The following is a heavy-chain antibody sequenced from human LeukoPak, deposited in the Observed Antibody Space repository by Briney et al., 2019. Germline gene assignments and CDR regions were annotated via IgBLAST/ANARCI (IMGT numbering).Heavy chain of an antibody. Sequence: SETLSLTCAVYGGSFSGYYWTWIRQPPGKGLEWIGEINHSGSTNYNPSLKSRVTISVDTSKNQFSLKLSSVTAADTAVYYCARERTLFPGDSSGYFDYWGQGTLVTVSS. CDR1: GGSFSGYY. CDR3: ARERTLFPGDSSGYFDY. V-gene: IGHV4-34*01. D-gene: IGHD3-22*01. CDR2: INHSGST. J-gene: IGHJ4*02.